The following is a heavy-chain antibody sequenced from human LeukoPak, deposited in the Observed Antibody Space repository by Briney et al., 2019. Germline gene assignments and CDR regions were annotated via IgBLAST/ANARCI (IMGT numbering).Heavy chain of an antibody. CDR2: INHSGST. D-gene: IGHD3-16*01. J-gene: IGHJ4*02. V-gene: IGHV4-34*01. Sequence: SETLSLTCAVYGGSFSGYYWSWIRQPPGKGLEWIGEINHSGSTNYNPSLKSRVTISVDTSKNQFSLKLSSVTAADTAVYYCARRTLIWVDYWGQGTLVTVSS. CDR3: ARRTLIWVDY. CDR1: GGSFSGYY.